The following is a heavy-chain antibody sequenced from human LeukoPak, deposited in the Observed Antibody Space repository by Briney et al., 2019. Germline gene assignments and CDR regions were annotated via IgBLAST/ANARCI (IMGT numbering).Heavy chain of an antibody. CDR3: ARSRIATVDY. D-gene: IGHD6-6*01. J-gene: IGHJ4*02. V-gene: IGHV3-30-3*01. CDR2: ISYDGSNK. Sequence: GRSLRLSCAASGFTFSSYAMHWVRQAPGKGLEWVAVISYDGSNKYYADSGKGRFTISRDNSKNTLYLQMNSLRAEDTAVYYCARSRIATVDYWGQGTLVTVSS. CDR1: GFTFSSYA.